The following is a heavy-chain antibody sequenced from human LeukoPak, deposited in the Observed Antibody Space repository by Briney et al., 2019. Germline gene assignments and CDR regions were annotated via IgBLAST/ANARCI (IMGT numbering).Heavy chain of an antibody. CDR2: INPNSGGT. CDR3: ARPGSYYSNWFDP. CDR1: GYTFTGYY. D-gene: IGHD3-10*01. Sequence: GASVKVSCTASGYTFTGYYMHWVRQAPGQVLEWMGWINPNSGGTNYAQKFQGRVTMTRDTSISTAYMELSRLRSDDTAVYYCARPGSYYSNWFDPWGQGTLVTVSS. V-gene: IGHV1-2*02. J-gene: IGHJ5*02.